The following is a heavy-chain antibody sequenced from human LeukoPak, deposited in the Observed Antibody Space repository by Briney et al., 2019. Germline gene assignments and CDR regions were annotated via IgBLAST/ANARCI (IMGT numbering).Heavy chain of an antibody. CDR3: ARQVDTTMALPGY. D-gene: IGHD5-18*01. Sequence: GASVKVSCKTSGYTFTSYGVSWVRQAPGQRLEWMGWISTYNYNTYFAQKFRGRVTLTKDTSTSTVYMELRNLRSDDSAIYYCARQVDTTMALPGYWGQGTLVTVSS. CDR1: GYTFTSYG. CDR2: ISTYNYNT. V-gene: IGHV1-18*01. J-gene: IGHJ4*02.